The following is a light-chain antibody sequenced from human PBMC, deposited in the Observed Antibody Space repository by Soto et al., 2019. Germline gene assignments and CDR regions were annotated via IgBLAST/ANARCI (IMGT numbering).Light chain of an antibody. V-gene: IGLV2-14*01. Sequence: QSALTQAACVSGCPGQSITISCTGTSSDIGGYNYVSWYQQHPGKAPRLIIYEVSNRPSGVSNHFSGSKSGNTASLTISGLQTEDEADYYCSSYTGSSTLDVFGTGTKVTVL. J-gene: IGLJ1*01. CDR3: SSYTGSSTLDV. CDR1: SSDIGGYNY. CDR2: EVS.